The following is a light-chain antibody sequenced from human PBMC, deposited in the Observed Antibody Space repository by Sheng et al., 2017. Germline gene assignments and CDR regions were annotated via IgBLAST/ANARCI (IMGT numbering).Light chain of an antibody. CDR2: RI. CDR3: AAWDDTLSGRGV. V-gene: IGLV1-47*01. Sequence: QSVLTQPPSASGTPGRGSPSLVLEAAPTSEVIMCTGTSNSQERPPNSSSIRIISGPSGVPXRFSGSKSGTSASLAISGLRSEDEADYYCAAWDDTLSGRGVFGGGTKLTVL. CDR1: APTSEVI. J-gene: IGLJ3*02.